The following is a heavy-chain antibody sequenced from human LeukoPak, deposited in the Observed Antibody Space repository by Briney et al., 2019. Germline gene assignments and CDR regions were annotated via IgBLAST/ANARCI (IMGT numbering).Heavy chain of an antibody. CDR3: AREIPPMVRGVILAFDP. V-gene: IGHV1-2*02. J-gene: IGHJ5*02. Sequence: ASVKVSCKASGYTFTGYYMHWVRQAPGQGLEWMGWINPNSGGTNYAQKFQGRVTMTRDTSISTAYMELSRLRSDDTAVYYCAREIPPMVRGVILAFDPWGQGTLVTVSS. CDR1: GYTFTGYY. D-gene: IGHD3-10*01. CDR2: INPNSGGT.